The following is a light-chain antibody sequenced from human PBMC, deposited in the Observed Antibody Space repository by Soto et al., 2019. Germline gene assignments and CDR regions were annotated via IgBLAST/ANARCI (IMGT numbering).Light chain of an antibody. CDR1: SGHSSYA. J-gene: IGLJ2*01. CDR3: QTWGTGIQV. CDR2: LNSDGSH. Sequence: QPVLTQSPSASASLGASVTLTCTLSSGHSSYAIAWHQQQPEKGPRFLMKLNSDGSHRKGDGIPDRFSASSSGAERYLTISSLQSEDEADYYCQTWGTGIQVFGGGTKLTVL. V-gene: IGLV4-69*01.